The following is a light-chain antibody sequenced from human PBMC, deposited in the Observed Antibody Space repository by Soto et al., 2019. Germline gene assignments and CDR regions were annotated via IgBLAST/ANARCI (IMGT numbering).Light chain of an antibody. J-gene: IGLJ3*02. CDR3: QSYDNSLNEWV. Sequence: QSVLTQPPSVSGAPGQRDTISCTGTASSIAARYDVHWYQQIPGKAPKLLIYVNNNRPSGVPDRFSASKSGISASLAITGLQADDEADYYCQSYDNSLNEWVFGGGTQLTVL. CDR2: VNN. V-gene: IGLV1-40*01. CDR1: ASSIAARYD.